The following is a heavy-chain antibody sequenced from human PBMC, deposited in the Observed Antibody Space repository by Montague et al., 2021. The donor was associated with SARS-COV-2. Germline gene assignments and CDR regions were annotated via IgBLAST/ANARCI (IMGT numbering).Heavy chain of an antibody. Sequence: SETLSLTCVVSGASISTANWRSLVRPPPGKRLGRVCEFYHTSTTNNKPSLKSRAIMSGDKSWNQFSLRVTSVTAADTAVYYCARTGSGRADLVYWGQGTLVTVSS. J-gene: IGHJ4*02. CDR2: FYHTSTT. CDR1: GASISTANW. V-gene: IGHV4-4*02. D-gene: IGHD3-3*01. CDR3: ARTGSGRADLVY.